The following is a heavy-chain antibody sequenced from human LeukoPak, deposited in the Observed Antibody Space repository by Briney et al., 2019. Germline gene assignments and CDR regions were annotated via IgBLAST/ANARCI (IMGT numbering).Heavy chain of an antibody. CDR3: ASTPLVVVPAATLGAFDI. D-gene: IGHD2-2*01. CDR1: GGSISSYY. CDR2: TYYSGST. J-gene: IGHJ3*02. Sequence: SETLSLTCTVSGGSISSYYWSWIRQPPGKGLEWIGYTYYSGSTNYNPSLKSRVTISVDTSKNQFSLKLSSVTAADTAVYYCASTPLVVVPAATLGAFDIWGQGTMVTVSS. V-gene: IGHV4-59*01.